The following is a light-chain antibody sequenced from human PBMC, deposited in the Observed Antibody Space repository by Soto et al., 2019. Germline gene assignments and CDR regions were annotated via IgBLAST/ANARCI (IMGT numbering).Light chain of an antibody. CDR1: QGIRND. V-gene: IGKV1-6*01. CDR3: QQYNYWPPAT. CDR2: AAS. Sequence: AIQMTQSPSSLSASVGDRVTITCRASQGIRNDLGWYQQKPGKAPKLLIYAASSLQSGVPSRFSGSGSGTDFTLTISSLQPEDFAVYYCQQYNYWPPATFGQGTKLEIK. J-gene: IGKJ2*01.